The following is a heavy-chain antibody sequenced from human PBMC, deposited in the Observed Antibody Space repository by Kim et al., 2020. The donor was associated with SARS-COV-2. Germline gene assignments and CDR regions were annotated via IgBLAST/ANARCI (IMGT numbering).Heavy chain of an antibody. CDR3: AREGSGSYNWFDP. J-gene: IGHJ5*02. Sequence: RYSQDVQGRSTITKANSATTTYMKLSSLTSKDTAVYYCAREGSGSYNWFDPWGQGTLVTVSS. D-gene: IGHD3-10*01. V-gene: IGHV1-3*01.